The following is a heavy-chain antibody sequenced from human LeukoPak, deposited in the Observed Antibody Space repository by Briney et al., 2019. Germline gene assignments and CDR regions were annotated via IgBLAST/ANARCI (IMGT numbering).Heavy chain of an antibody. CDR2: IKQDGSET. V-gene: IGHV3-7*01. CDR1: GFTFSNYW. D-gene: IGHD2-15*01. J-gene: IGHJ5*02. Sequence: GGSLRLSCAASGFTFSNYWINWVRQAPGKGLEWVANIKQDGSETYCVDSVKGRFTISRDNAKNSLYLQMNSLRDEDTAVYYCARGVLLTFDPWGQGTLVTVSS. CDR3: ARGVLLTFDP.